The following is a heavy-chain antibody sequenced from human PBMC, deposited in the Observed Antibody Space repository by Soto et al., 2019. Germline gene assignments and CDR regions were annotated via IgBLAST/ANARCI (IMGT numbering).Heavy chain of an antibody. CDR2: IYPGDHET. Sequence: LGESLKISCQCSGYTFSNFWVGWVRQLPGQGLEWMGIIYPGDHETRYSPSFHGKVTISAEKSINTAYLQWNSLEASDSAFYFCAQSPRSSPYFDHWGQGALVTVSS. D-gene: IGHD6-13*01. CDR3: AQSPRSSPYFDH. CDR1: GYTFSNFW. V-gene: IGHV5-51*01. J-gene: IGHJ4*02.